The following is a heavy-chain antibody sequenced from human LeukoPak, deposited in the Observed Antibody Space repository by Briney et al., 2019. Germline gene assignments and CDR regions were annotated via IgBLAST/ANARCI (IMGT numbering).Heavy chain of an antibody. D-gene: IGHD2-15*01. CDR2: IWYDGSNK. J-gene: IGHJ3*01. Sequence: GGSLRLSCAASGFTFSTYAMHWVRQAPGKWLEWVAAIWYDGSNKYYPDSVKGRFTISRDNSKNTLYLQMNSLRADDTAVYYCAREGYCGGGSCYRGNFDVWGQGTMVTVSS. CDR1: GFTFSTYA. CDR3: AREGYCGGGSCYRGNFDV. V-gene: IGHV3-33*01.